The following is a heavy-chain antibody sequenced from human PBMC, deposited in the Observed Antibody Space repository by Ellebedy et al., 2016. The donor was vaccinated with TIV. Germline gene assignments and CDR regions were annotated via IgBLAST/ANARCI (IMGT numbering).Heavy chain of an antibody. Sequence: PGGSLRLSCTVSGGSISSYYWSWIRQPPGKGLEWIGYMYYSGSTNYNPSLKSRVTISIDTSKNQFSLKLSSVTAADTAVYYCARGVGLWFGLDYWGQGTLVTVSS. V-gene: IGHV4-59*01. J-gene: IGHJ4*02. CDR3: ARGVGLWFGLDY. CDR1: GGSISSYY. D-gene: IGHD3-10*01. CDR2: MYYSGST.